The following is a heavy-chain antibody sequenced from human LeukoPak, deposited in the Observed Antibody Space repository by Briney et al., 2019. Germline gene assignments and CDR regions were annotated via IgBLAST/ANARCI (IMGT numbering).Heavy chain of an antibody. CDR3: ARVGEEWELLGDPVWYFDY. CDR2: IKQDGSEK. V-gene: IGHV3-7*01. D-gene: IGHD1-26*01. Sequence: GGSLRLSCAASGFTFSIYWTSWVRQAPGKGLEWVANIKQDGSEKYYVDSVKGRFTIPRHNAKNSLYLQMHSLRAEDTAVYYCARVGEEWELLGDPVWYFDYWGQGTLVPVSS. J-gene: IGHJ4*02. CDR1: GFTFSIYW.